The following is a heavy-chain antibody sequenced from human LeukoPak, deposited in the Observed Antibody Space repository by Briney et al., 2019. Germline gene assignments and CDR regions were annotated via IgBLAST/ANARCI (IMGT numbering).Heavy chain of an antibody. V-gene: IGHV1-2*06. CDR3: ARGLIVVVVAATLDGMDV. D-gene: IGHD2-15*01. CDR2: INPNSGGT. J-gene: IGHJ6*02. Sequence: ASVKVSCKASGYTFTGYYMHWVRQAPGQGPEWMGRINPNSGGTNYAQKFQGRVTMTRDTSISTAYMELSRLRSDDTAVYYCARGLIVVVVAATLDGMDVWGQGTTVTVSS. CDR1: GYTFTGYY.